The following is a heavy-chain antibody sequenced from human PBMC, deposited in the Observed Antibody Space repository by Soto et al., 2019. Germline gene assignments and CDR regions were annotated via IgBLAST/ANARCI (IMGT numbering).Heavy chain of an antibody. D-gene: IGHD6-13*01. CDR2: IVPVFPSV. Sequence: QVQLVQSGAEVKRPGSSVKVSCKASGGAFNNYAIYCVRQAPGQGLEWLGMIVPVFPSVYYAPRFQGRLTITADGSTDTVYMMLASLKSEDTAVYYCARETPSTAASYFYYGRNVWGQGTSVTVSS. V-gene: IGHV1-69*18. CDR1: GGAFNNYA. J-gene: IGHJ6*02. CDR3: ARETPSTAASYFYYGRNV.